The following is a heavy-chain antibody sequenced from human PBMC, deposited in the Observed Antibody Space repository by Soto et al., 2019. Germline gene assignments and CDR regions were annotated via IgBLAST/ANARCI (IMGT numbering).Heavy chain of an antibody. CDR1: GDSVSSNSAA. V-gene: IGHV6-1*01. CDR3: ARDLDAGYSSSWHHWFDP. Sequence: QSQTLSLTCAISGDSVSSNSAAWNWIRQSPSRGLEWLGRTYYRSKWYNDYAVSVKSRITINPDTSKNQFSLQLNSVTPEDTAVYYCARDLDAGYSSSWHHWFDPWGQRTLVTVSS. CDR2: TYYRSKWYN. J-gene: IGHJ5*02. D-gene: IGHD6-13*01.